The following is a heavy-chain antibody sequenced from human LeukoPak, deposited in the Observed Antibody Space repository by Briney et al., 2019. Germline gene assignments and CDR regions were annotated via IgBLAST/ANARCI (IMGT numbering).Heavy chain of an antibody. Sequence: QSGGSPRLSCAASGFTFSDYYMSWIRQAPGKGLEWVSTIRGSGSRTFYADSVKGRFTISRDNSKNTLYLQMNSLRAEDTAIYYCAKHLWFEELSSDFWGQGTLVTVSS. V-gene: IGHV3-23*01. CDR1: GFTFSDYY. CDR2: IRGSGSRT. J-gene: IGHJ4*02. D-gene: IGHD3-10*01. CDR3: AKHLWFEELSSDF.